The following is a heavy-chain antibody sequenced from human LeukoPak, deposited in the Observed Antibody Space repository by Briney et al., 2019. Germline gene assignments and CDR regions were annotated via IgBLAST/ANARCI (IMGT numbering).Heavy chain of an antibody. J-gene: IGHJ4*02. V-gene: IGHV1-69*01. CDR1: GSTFSTYA. Sequence: ASVTVSCKASGSTFSTYAINWVRQAPGQGLEWLGGIIPILGTSNYAQSFQGRVTITADESSGTAYMALSSLRSEDTAIYYCATTRDYYENSGYTLLQDWGQGTLVTVSS. D-gene: IGHD3-22*01. CDR3: ATTRDYYENSGYTLLQD. CDR2: IIPILGTS.